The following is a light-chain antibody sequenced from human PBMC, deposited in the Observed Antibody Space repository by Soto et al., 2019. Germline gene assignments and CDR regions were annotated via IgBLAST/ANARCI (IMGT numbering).Light chain of an antibody. CDR1: ISNIGAGYD. Sequence: QSVLTQPPSVSGAPGQRVTISCTGSISNIGAGYDVHWYQQLPATAPKLLIYGNNNRPSGVPDRFSGSKSGTSASLAITGLQAEDEADYYCQSYDSSVSGWVFGGGTQLTVL. CDR2: GNN. CDR3: QSYDSSVSGWV. V-gene: IGLV1-40*01. J-gene: IGLJ3*02.